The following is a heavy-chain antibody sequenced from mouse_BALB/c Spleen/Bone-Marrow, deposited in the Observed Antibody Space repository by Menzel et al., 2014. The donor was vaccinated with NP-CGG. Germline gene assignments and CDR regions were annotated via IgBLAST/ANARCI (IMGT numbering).Heavy chain of an antibody. CDR3: TRSLYGNYVMDF. Sequence: VQLQQSGAELVRPGASVALSCKASGYTFTDYEMHWVKQTPVHGLEWIGAIDPETGGTAYNQKFKGKATLTADKSSSTAYMELRSLTSEGSAVYYCTRSLYGNYVMDFWGQGTSVTVSS. V-gene: IGHV1-15*01. D-gene: IGHD2-1*01. CDR1: GYTFTDYE. J-gene: IGHJ4*01. CDR2: IDPETGGT.